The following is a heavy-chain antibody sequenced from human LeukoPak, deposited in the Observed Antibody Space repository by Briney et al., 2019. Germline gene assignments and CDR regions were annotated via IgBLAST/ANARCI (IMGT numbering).Heavy chain of an antibody. V-gene: IGHV3-53*01. CDR1: GFTVSSNY. J-gene: IGHJ4*02. CDR3: VVY. CDR2: IYSGGNT. Sequence: GGSLRLSCAASGFTVSSNYMTWVRQAPGRGLEWVSVIYSGGNTYYADSVKGRFSISRDNSKNSLYLQMNSLRAEDTAVYCGVVYRGQGILITVSS. D-gene: IGHD5/OR15-5a*01.